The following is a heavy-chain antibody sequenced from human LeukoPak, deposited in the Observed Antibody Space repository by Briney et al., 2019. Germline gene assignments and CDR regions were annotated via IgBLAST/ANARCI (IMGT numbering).Heavy chain of an antibody. V-gene: IGHV3-21*01. Sequence: GGSLRLSCAASGFTFSSYSMNWVRQAPGKGLEWVSSISSSYIYYADSVKGRFTISRDNAKNSLYLQMNSLRAEDTAVYYCARAGYGDYSDYWGQGTLVTVSS. CDR1: GFTFSSYS. CDR3: ARAGYGDYSDY. D-gene: IGHD4-17*01. J-gene: IGHJ4*02. CDR2: ISSSYI.